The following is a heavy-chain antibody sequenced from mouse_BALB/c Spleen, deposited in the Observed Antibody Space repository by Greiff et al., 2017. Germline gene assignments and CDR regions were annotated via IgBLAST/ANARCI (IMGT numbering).Heavy chain of an antibody. CDR3: ARRWDDAY. V-gene: IGHV1-80*01. Sequence: VKLMESGAELVRPGSSVKISCKASGYAFSSYWMNWVKQRPGQGLEWIGQIYPGDGDTNYNGKFKGKATLTADKSSSTAYMQLSSLTSEDSAVYFCARRWDDAYWGQGTLVTVSA. CDR1: GYAFSSYW. D-gene: IGHD4-1*01. J-gene: IGHJ3*01. CDR2: IYPGDGDT.